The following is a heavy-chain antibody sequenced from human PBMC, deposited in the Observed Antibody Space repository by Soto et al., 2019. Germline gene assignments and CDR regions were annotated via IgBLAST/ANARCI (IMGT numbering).Heavy chain of an antibody. CDR2: IMPIFGTA. Sequence: QVQLVQSGAEVKKPGSSVKVSCKASGGTFSSYAISWVRQAPGQGLEWMGGIMPIFGTANYAQKFQCRVTITADKTTSTAYMELSSMRSEDTAVYYCARLFSGNSRGDAFDIWGQGTMVTVSS. V-gene: IGHV1-69*06. CDR3: ARLFSGNSRGDAFDI. CDR1: GGTFSSYA. D-gene: IGHD2-21*02. J-gene: IGHJ3*02.